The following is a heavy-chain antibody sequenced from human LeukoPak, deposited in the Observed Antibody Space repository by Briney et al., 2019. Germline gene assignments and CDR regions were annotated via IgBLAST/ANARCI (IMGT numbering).Heavy chain of an antibody. CDR2: ISSSSSYT. J-gene: IGHJ5*02. V-gene: IGHV3-11*05. CDR3: ARERNSGWFDP. D-gene: IGHD1-14*01. CDR1: GFTFSDYY. Sequence: PGGSLRLSCAASGFTFSDYYMSWIRQAPGKGLEWVSYISSSSSYTNYADSVKGRFTISRDNAKNSLYLQMNSLRAEDTAVYYCARERNSGWFDPWGQGALVTVSS.